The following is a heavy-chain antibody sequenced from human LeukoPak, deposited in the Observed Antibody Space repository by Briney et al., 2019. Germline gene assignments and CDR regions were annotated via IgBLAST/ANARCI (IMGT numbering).Heavy chain of an antibody. Sequence: PGGSLRLSCAASGFTFDDYAMHWVRQAPGKGLEWVSGISWNSGSIGYADSVKGRFTISRDNAKNSLYLQMNSLRAEDTALYYCLRLAGATKTFDIWGQGTMVTVSS. D-gene: IGHD1-26*01. CDR1: GFTFDDYA. CDR3: LRLAGATKTFDI. V-gene: IGHV3-9*01. J-gene: IGHJ3*02. CDR2: ISWNSGSI.